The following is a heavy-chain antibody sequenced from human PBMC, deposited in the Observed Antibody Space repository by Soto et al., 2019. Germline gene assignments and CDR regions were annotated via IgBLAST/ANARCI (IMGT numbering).Heavy chain of an antibody. CDR1: GGTFSSYA. CDR2: IIPIFGTA. V-gene: IGHV1-69*01. Sequence: QVQLVQSGAEVKKPGSSVKVSCKASGGTFSSYAISWVRQAPGQGLEWMGGIIPIFGTANYAQKFQGRVTITADESTSTAYMELSSLRSEDTAVYYCARGVRRSWAAPDYYYYGMDVWGQGTTVTVSS. D-gene: IGHD6-13*01. CDR3: ARGVRRSWAAPDYYYYGMDV. J-gene: IGHJ6*02.